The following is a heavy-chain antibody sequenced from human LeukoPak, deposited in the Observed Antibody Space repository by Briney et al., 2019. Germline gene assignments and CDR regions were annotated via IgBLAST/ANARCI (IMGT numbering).Heavy chain of an antibody. CDR1: GYTFTGYY. D-gene: IGHD6-13*01. V-gene: IGHV1-2*02. CDR2: INPNGVT. J-gene: IGHJ4*02. CDR3: ARWAYMGAAAPFDY. Sequence: GASVKVSCKASGYTFTGYYTHWVRQAPGQELEWMGWINPNGVTNYAQKFQGRVTMTRDTSITTAYMELSSLRSDDTAVYYCARWAYMGAAAPFDYWGQGTLVTVSS.